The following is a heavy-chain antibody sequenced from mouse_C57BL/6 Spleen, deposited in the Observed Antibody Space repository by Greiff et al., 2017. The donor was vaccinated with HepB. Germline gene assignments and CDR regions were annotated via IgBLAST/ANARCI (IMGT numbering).Heavy chain of an antibody. CDR1: GFSLTSYA. CDR2: IWTGGGT. Sequence: VKLVESGPGLVAPSQSLSITCTVSGFSLTSYAISWVSQPPGKGLEWLGGIWTGGGTNYNSAHKSRLSISKDNSKSKVFLKMNSLQTEDTARYYHARNAYYGSSYAIDYWGQGTSVTVSS. CDR3: ARNAYYGSSYAIDY. D-gene: IGHD1-1*01. J-gene: IGHJ4*01. V-gene: IGHV2-9-1*01.